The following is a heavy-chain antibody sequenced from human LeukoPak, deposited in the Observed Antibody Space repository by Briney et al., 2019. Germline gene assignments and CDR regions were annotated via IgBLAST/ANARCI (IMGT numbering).Heavy chain of an antibody. CDR2: INPSGGST. CDR1: GYTFTSYY. J-gene: IGHJ6*02. Sequence: ASVKVSCKASGYTFTSYYMHWVRQAPGQGLEWMGIINPSGGSTSYAQKFQGRVTITADESTSTAYMELSSLRSEDTAVYYCARELQDRLYYYYGMDVWGQGTTVTVSS. D-gene: IGHD2-15*01. CDR3: ARELQDRLYYYYGMDV. V-gene: IGHV1-46*01.